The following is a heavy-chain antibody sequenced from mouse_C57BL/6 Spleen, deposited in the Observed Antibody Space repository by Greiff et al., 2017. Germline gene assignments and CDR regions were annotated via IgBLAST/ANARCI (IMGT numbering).Heavy chain of an antibody. D-gene: IGHD1-1*01. Sequence: VQLQQSGAELARPGASVKLSCKASGYTFTSYGISWVKQRTGQGLEWSGEIYPRSGNTYYNEKFKGKATLTADKSSSTAYMELRSLTSEDSAVYFCARGITTVVARGAMDYWGQGTSVTVSS. J-gene: IGHJ4*01. CDR2: IYPRSGNT. CDR1: GYTFTSYG. CDR3: ARGITTVVARGAMDY. V-gene: IGHV1-81*01.